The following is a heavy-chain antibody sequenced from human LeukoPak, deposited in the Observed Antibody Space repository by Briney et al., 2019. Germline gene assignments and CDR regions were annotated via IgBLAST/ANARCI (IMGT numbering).Heavy chain of an antibody. V-gene: IGHV3-48*03. CDR3: ERADYYGSGTYRPNY. J-gene: IGHJ4*02. CDR1: GFIFSSYE. CDR2: ISNSGRTK. Sequence: GRSLRLSCAVSGFIFSSYEMNWVRQAPGKGLEWVSFISNSGRTKTYTDYVKGRLTISRDNSKNTLNLQMNNLTAEDTAVYYCERADYYGSGTYRPNYWGQGTLVTVSS. D-gene: IGHD3-10*01.